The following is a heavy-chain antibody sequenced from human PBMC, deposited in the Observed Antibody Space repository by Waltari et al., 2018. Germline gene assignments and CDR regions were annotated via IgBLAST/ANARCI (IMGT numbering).Heavy chain of an antibody. CDR3: ARGLGLYFQLGWFDP. D-gene: IGHD2-2*01. J-gene: IGHJ5*02. V-gene: IGHV4-34*01. CDR1: GGSFSGYY. Sequence: QVQLPQWGAGLLKPSETLSLTCAVYGGSFSGYYWSCIRQPPGKGLEWIGEINHSGSTNYNPSLKSRVTISVDTSKNQFSLKLSSVTAADTAVYYCARGLGLYFQLGWFDPWGQGTLVTVSS. CDR2: INHSGST.